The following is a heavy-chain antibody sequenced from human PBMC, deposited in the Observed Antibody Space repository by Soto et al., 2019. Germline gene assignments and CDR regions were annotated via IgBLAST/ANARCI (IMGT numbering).Heavy chain of an antibody. D-gene: IGHD3-22*01. CDR3: ATLDHFDNSGTSTGDFDY. J-gene: IGHJ4*02. Sequence: GESLKISCEGSGYIFTSYWIGWVRQMPGKGLEWMGIIYPGDSDTRYSPSFQGQVTISADKSISTAYLQWNSLKASDTAMYFCATLDHFDNSGTSTGDFDYWGQGTLVTASS. CDR2: IYPGDSDT. V-gene: IGHV5-51*01. CDR1: GYIFTSYW.